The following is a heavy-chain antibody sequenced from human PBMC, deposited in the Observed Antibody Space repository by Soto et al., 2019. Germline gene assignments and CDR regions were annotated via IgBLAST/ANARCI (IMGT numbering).Heavy chain of an antibody. CDR2: ISGSGGST. D-gene: IGHD2-15*01. V-gene: IGHV3-23*01. Sequence: GGSLRLSCAASGFTFSSYAMSWVRQAPGKGLEWVSAISGSGGSTYYADSVKGRFTISRDNPKNTLYLQMNSLRAEDTAVYYCAKELAAAIVVVVAAPSSWGQGTLVTVSS. J-gene: IGHJ4*02. CDR3: AKELAAAIVVVVAAPSS. CDR1: GFTFSSYA.